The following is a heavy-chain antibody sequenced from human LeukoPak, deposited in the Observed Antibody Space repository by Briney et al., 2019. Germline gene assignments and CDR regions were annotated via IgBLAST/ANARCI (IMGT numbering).Heavy chain of an antibody. J-gene: IGHJ6*03. CDR1: GGSFSGYY. CDR2: INHSGST. V-gene: IGHV4-34*01. D-gene: IGHD3-3*01. Sequence: SETLSLTCAVYGGSFSGYYWSWIRQPPGKGLEWIGEINHSGSTNYNPSLESRVTISVDTTKNQFSLKQSSVTAADTAVYYCARGPWAGVVIRYYYYMDVWGKGTTVTVSS. CDR3: ARGPWAGVVIRYYYYMDV.